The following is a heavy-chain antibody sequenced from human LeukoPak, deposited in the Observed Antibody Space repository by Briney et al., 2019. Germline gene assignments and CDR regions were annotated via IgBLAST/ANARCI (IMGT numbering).Heavy chain of an antibody. CDR2: VFHTGSA. CDR3: ARGGWMVRRAFDP. J-gene: IGHJ5*02. V-gene: IGHV4/OR15-8*01. Sequence: PSETLSLTCVVSGGSISSDDWWTWVRQLPGEGLEWIGEVFHTGSANYNPSLKSRVTISVDTSKNQFSLKLSSVTAADTAVYYCARGGWMVRRAFDPWGQGTLVTVSS. D-gene: IGHD3-10*01. CDR1: GGSISSDDW.